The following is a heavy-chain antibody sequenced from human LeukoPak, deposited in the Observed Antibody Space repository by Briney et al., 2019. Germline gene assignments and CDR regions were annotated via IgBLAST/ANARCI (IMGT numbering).Heavy chain of an antibody. J-gene: IGHJ5*02. D-gene: IGHD2-15*01. V-gene: IGHV4-59*01. CDR3: VREYCSGGSCSGLNWFDP. Sequence: SETLSLTCSVSGTSISSYYWSWIRQPPGKGLEWIGYIYYTGSTNYNPSLKSRVTISLDTSKSQFSLKLSSVTAADTAVYYCVREYCSGGSCSGLNWFDPWGQGTLVTVSS. CDR1: GTSISSYY. CDR2: IYYTGST.